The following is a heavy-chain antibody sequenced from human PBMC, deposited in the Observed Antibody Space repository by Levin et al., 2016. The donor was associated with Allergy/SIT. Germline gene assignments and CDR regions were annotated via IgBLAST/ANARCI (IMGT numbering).Heavy chain of an antibody. CDR1: GYTFTDSY. CDR2: INPNSGGT. V-gene: IGHV1-2*04. Sequence: ASVKVSCKASGYTFTDSYIHWVRQAPGQGLEWMGWINPNSGGTNYAQKFQGWVTMTRDTSISTAYMELSRLRSDDTAVYYCARGGSAGYYGMDVWGQGTTVTVSS. CDR3: ARGGSAGYYGMDV. J-gene: IGHJ6*02.